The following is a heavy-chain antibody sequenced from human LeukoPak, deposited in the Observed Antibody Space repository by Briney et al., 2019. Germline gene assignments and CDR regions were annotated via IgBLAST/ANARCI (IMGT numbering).Heavy chain of an antibody. CDR3: ATSSGWYQRYYGMDV. Sequence: ASVTVSCTVSGYTLTELSMHWARQAPGKGLEWMGGFDPEDGETIYAQKFQGRVTMTEDTSTDTAYMELSSLRSEDTAVYYCATSSGWYQRYYGMDVWGQGTTVTVSS. CDR2: FDPEDGET. J-gene: IGHJ6*02. D-gene: IGHD6-19*01. V-gene: IGHV1-24*01. CDR1: GYTLTELS.